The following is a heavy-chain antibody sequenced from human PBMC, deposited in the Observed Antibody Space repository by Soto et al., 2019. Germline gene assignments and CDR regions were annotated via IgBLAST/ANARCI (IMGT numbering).Heavy chain of an antibody. CDR1: GFTFSSYD. V-gene: IGHV3-30*02. J-gene: IGHJ6*04. CDR3: AKGPYGMDV. Sequence: GSLRLSCAASGFTFSSYDMHWVRQAPGKGLEWVAVIWYDGSNKYYADSVKGRFTISRDNSKNTLYLQMNSLRAEDTAVYYWAKGPYGMDVWGKGTTVTVSS. CDR2: IWYDGSNK.